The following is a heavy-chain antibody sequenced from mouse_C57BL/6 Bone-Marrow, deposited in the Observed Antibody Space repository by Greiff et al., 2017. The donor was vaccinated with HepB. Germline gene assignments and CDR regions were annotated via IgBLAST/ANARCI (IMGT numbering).Heavy chain of an antibody. Sequence: QVQLQQPGAELVRPGSSVKLSCKASGYTFTSYWMHWVKQRPIQGLEWIGNIDPSDSETHYNQKFKDKATLTVDKSSSTAYMQLSSLTSEDSAVYYCARQPYYYGSSSPGAMDYWGQGTSVTVSS. CDR3: ARQPYYYGSSSPGAMDY. J-gene: IGHJ4*01. D-gene: IGHD1-1*01. V-gene: IGHV1-52*01. CDR2: IDPSDSET. CDR1: GYTFTSYW.